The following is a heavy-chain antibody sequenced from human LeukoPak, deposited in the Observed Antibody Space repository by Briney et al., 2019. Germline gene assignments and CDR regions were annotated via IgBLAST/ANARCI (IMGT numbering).Heavy chain of an antibody. Sequence: GGSLRLSCAASGFTFSSYAMSWVRQAPGKGLEWVSGVSNSGGSTYYADSVKGRFTVSRDNSKNTLYLQMNSLRAEDTAIYYCAAGIAVAGYFDYWGQGTLVTVSS. CDR2: VSNSGGST. J-gene: IGHJ4*02. D-gene: IGHD6-19*01. CDR3: AAGIAVAGYFDY. CDR1: GFTFSSYA. V-gene: IGHV3-23*01.